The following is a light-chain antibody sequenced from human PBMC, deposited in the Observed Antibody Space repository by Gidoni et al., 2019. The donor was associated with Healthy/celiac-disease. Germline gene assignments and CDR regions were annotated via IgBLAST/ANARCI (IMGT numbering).Light chain of an antibody. V-gene: IGLV2-23*01. Sequence: SALTQPASVSGSPGQSITISCTGTSSDVGSYNLVSWYHQHPGKAPKLMTYEGSKRPSGVSNRFSGSKSGNTASLTISGLQAEDEADYYCCSYAGSSTWVFGGGTKLTVL. CDR2: EGS. J-gene: IGLJ3*02. CDR1: SSDVGSYNL. CDR3: CSYAGSSTWV.